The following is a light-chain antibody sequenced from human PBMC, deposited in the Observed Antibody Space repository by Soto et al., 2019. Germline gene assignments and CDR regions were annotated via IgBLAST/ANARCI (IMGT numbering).Light chain of an antibody. V-gene: IGLV1-51*01. CDR2: DDN. CDR3: GSWDSSLSAYX. Sequence: QSVLTQPPSVSAAPGQKVTISCSGSSSNIGGNSVSWYQQLPGTAPKLLIYDDNKRPSGIPDRFSGSKSGTSATLGITGFQTGDEADYYCGSWDSSLSAYXFGTGPKVTV. J-gene: IGLJ1*01. CDR1: SSNIGGNS.